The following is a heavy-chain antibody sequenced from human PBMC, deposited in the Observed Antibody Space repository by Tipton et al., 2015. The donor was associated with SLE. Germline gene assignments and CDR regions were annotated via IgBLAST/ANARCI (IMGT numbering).Heavy chain of an antibody. D-gene: IGHD3-3*01. CDR2: IYSGGST. J-gene: IGHJ1*01. Sequence: SLRLSCAASGFTVSSNYMSWVRQAPGKGLEWVSVIYSGGSTYYADSVKGRFTISRDNSKNTLYLQMNSLRAEDTAVYYCASPPATIFGVVTLTWGQGTLVTVSS. CDR3: ASPPATIFGVVTLT. V-gene: IGHV3-53*05. CDR1: GFTVSSNY.